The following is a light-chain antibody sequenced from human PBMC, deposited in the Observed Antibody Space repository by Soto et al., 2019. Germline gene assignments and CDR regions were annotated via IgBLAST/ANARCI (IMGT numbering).Light chain of an antibody. J-gene: IGKJ5*01. CDR3: QQYVTSPSIT. CDR1: ESIGDY. V-gene: IGKV3-20*01. CDR2: AAS. Sequence: EIVLTQSPGALSLPPGDRATLSCWASESIGDYLAWYQQRPGQAPRLLIYAASRRASGTPHRFSGSGSERAFTLAISGLEPADFGVYYCQQYVTSPSITFGQGTRLEIK.